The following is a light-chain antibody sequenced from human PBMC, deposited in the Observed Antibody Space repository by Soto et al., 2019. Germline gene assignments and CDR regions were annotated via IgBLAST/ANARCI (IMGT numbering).Light chain of an antibody. CDR3: QQGDKFPLT. Sequence: DIPMTQSPPSVSASVGDNVTVSCRASQGISSSLAWYQQKPGQAPKLLIYGASTVQSGVPSRFICSGSATDFTLTIRSLQPEYFATFYCQQGDKFPLTFGQGTRVDI. CDR2: GAS. J-gene: IGKJ2*01. CDR1: QGISSS. V-gene: IGKV1-12*01.